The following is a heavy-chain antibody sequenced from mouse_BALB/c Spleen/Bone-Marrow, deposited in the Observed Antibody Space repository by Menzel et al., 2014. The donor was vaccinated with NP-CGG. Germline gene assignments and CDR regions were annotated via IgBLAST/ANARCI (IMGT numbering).Heavy chain of an antibody. J-gene: IGHJ2*01. CDR2: IYPGDGST. CDR3: ARGELPYYFDY. CDR1: GYTFTSYY. V-gene: IGHV1S56*01. Sequence: QVQLKDSGPELVKPGASVKMSCKASGYTFTSYYIHWVKQRPGQGLEWIGWIYPGDGSTKYNEKFKGKTTLTADKSSSTAYMLLSSLTSEDSAIYFCARGELPYYFDYWGQGTTLTVSS.